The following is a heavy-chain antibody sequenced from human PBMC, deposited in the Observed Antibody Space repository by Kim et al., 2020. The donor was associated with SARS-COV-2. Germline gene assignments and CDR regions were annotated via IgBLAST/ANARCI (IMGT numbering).Heavy chain of an antibody. CDR3: ARRIADWHAFDI. V-gene: IGHV4-39*01. Sequence: YCHPSPKSRVTISVDTSKNQFSLKLSSVTAADTAVYYCARRIADWHAFDIWGQGTMVIVSS. D-gene: IGHD6-13*01. J-gene: IGHJ3*02.